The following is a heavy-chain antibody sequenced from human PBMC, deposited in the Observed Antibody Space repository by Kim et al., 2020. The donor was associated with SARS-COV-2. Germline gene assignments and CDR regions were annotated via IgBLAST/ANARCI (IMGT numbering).Heavy chain of an antibody. CDR2: ISGSGGST. V-gene: IGHV3-23*01. CDR3: AKDRGIVVVPAALVPFFDY. D-gene: IGHD2-2*01. J-gene: IGHJ4*02. CDR1: GFTFSSYA. Sequence: GGSLRLSCAASGFTFSSYAMSWVRQAPGKGLEWVSAISGSGGSTYYADSVKGRFTISRDNSKNTLYLQMNSLRAEDTAVYYCAKDRGIVVVPAALVPFFDYWGQGTLVTVSS.